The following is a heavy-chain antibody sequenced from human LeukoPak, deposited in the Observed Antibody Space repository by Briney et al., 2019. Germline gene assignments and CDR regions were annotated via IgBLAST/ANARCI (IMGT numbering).Heavy chain of an antibody. CDR2: IFPSGHT. Sequence: SETLSLTCTVSGGSISSGGHYWSWIRQRPGKGLEWIGYIFPSGHTYYNPSLKSRLTISVDTSENQFSLKLSSVTAADTAVYFCARLYCSSTGCPGYFDLWGRGTLVTVSS. J-gene: IGHJ2*01. CDR3: ARLYCSSTGCPGYFDL. V-gene: IGHV4-31*03. CDR1: GGSISSGGHY. D-gene: IGHD2-2*01.